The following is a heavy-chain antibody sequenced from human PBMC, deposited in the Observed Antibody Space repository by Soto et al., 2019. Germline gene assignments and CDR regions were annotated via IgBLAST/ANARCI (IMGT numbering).Heavy chain of an antibody. J-gene: IGHJ4*02. CDR1: GGSISSYY. CDR2: IYTSGST. CDR3: ALVSSSSRPLYDY. Sequence: PSETLSLTCTVSGGSISSYYCSWIRQPAGKGLEWIGRIYTSGSTNYNPSLKSRVTMSVDTSKNQFSLKLSSVTAADTAVYYCALVSSSSRPLYDYCGQGPLVTVFS. V-gene: IGHV4-4*07. D-gene: IGHD6-13*01.